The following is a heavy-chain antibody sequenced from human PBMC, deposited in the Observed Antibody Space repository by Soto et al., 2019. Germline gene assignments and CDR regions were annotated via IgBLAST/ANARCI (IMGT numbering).Heavy chain of an antibody. V-gene: IGHV3-21*01. Sequence: EVQLVESGGGLVKPGGSLTLSCAASGFTFSSFTLDWVRQPPGKGLEWVSSISSSSTYIYYADSVKGRFTISRDNAKNSLNLQMNSLRAEDTAVYYCARMFKWVVQAAIVPERPEPLNYYNYYAMDVWGQGTTVTVS. CDR1: GFTFSSFT. CDR2: ISSSSTYI. J-gene: IGHJ6*02. CDR3: ARMFKWVVQAAIVPERPEPLNYYNYYAMDV. D-gene: IGHD2-2*01.